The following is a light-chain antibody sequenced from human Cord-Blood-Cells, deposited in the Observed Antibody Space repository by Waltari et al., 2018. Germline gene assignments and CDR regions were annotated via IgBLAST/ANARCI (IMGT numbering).Light chain of an antibody. J-gene: IGLJ2*01. V-gene: IGLV3-21*03. CDR3: QVWDSSSDHPGVV. CDR2: EDS. Sequence: SYVLTQPPSVSVAPGKTARITCGGNNIGSKSVHWYQQKPGQAPVLVVYEDSDRPSGIPGRFSGSNSGNTATLPSSRVEAGDEADYYCQVWDSSSDHPGVVFGGGTKLTVL. CDR1: NIGSKS.